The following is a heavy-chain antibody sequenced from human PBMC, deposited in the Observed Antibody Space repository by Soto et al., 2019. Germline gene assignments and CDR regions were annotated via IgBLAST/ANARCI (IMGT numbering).Heavy chain of an antibody. CDR3: ARDKVYGDNSFDF. D-gene: IGHD4-17*01. CDR2: INPNTGGT. Sequence: QVSLVQSGAEVKKPGASVNVSCNAFGYIFSNFYIHWVRQAPGQGLEWMGIINPNTGGTSYPQKFQGRVTLTRDTSTSTVHMEMSSLTSEDTAVYYCARDKVYGDNSFDFWGQGTLVTVSS. J-gene: IGHJ4*02. V-gene: IGHV1-46*01. CDR1: GYIFSNFY.